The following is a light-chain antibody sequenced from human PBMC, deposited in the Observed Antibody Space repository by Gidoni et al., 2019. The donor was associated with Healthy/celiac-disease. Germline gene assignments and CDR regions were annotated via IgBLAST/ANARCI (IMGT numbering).Light chain of an antibody. Sequence: QSVLTQPPSVSGAPGQRVTISCTGSSSNIGAGYDVHWYHQLPGTAPKLLFDGNGNRPPGVPDRFSGSKSGTSASLAISGVQAEDEADYYGQSYDSSLSAVVFGGGTKLTVL. J-gene: IGLJ2*01. CDR1: SSNIGAGYD. CDR3: QSYDSSLSAVV. CDR2: GNG. V-gene: IGLV1-40*01.